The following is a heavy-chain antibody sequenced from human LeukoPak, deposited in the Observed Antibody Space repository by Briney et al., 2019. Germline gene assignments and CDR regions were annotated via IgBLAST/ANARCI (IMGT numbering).Heavy chain of an antibody. CDR3: ARDSSGWFYFDY. D-gene: IGHD6-19*01. Sequence: GGSLRLSCAASGFTFRNYAMSWVRQAPGKGLEWVSYISSSGRTIYYADSVKGRFTISRDNAKNSLYLQMNSLRAEDTAVYYCARDSSGWFYFDYWGQGTLVTVSS. V-gene: IGHV3-48*03. J-gene: IGHJ4*02. CDR2: ISSSGRTI. CDR1: GFTFRNYA.